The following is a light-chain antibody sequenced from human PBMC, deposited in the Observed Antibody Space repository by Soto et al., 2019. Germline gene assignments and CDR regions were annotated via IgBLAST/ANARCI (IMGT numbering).Light chain of an antibody. CDR2: EVT. CDR3: SSYAGSNNLV. Sequence: QSALTQPPSASASPGQSVTISCTGTSSDVGGYDYVSWYQQHPGKAPKLMIYEVTKRPSGVPDRFSGSKSGNTASLTVSGLQAEDEGDYYCSSYAGSNNLVFGGGTKLTVL. CDR1: SSDVGGYDY. V-gene: IGLV2-8*01. J-gene: IGLJ2*01.